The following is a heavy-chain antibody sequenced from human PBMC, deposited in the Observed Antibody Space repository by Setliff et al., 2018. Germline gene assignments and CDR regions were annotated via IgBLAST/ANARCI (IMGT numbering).Heavy chain of an antibody. CDR2: IYHGGDT. CDR3: SDY. Sequence: SETLSLTCTVSGGSINSGVYYWGWIRQPPGKGLEWIGRIYHGGDTYYNASLKSRLTISVDSLTADDTAVYYCARGSLSGTTYPSDYWGQGTLVTVSS. D-gene: IGHD1-7*01. V-gene: IGHV4-39*01. CDR1: GGSINSGVYY. J-gene: IGHJ4*02.